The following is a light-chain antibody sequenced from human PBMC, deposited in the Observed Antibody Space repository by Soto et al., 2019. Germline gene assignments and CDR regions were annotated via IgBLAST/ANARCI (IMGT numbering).Light chain of an antibody. CDR1: QSISNY. V-gene: IGKV1-39*01. J-gene: IGKJ1*01. CDR2: AAA. Sequence: DIQMTQSPSPLSASIGDRVTITCRASQSISNYLNWYLQKPGKAPKLLIYAAASLQSGVPSRFSGSGSGTDFTLTISNLQPEDFATYYCQQSFSTPQSFGQGTQVEIK. CDR3: QQSFSTPQS.